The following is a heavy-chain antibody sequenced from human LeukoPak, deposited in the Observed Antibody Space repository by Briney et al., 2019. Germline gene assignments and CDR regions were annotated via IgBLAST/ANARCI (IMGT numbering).Heavy chain of an antibody. J-gene: IGHJ4*02. D-gene: IGHD6-19*01. CDR1: GYSFTSYW. Sequence: GESLKISCEASGYSFTSYWIAWVRQMPGKGLEWMGIIYPSDSDTRYSPSFQGQVTISADKSISTAYMQWSSLKASDTAIYYCARQDSSGWSDFDYWGQGTLVTVSS. CDR2: IYPSDSDT. V-gene: IGHV5-51*01. CDR3: ARQDSSGWSDFDY.